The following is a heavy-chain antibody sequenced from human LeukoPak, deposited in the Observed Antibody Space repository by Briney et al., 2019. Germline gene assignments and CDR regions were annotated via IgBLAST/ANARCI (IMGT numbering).Heavy chain of an antibody. Sequence: GGSLRLSCAASGFTFSSYGMNWVRQTPGKGLEWVSYIGTSSSTVYYADSVKGRFTISRDSAKNSLYLQMDSLRDEDTAVYYCARHDYGGNSGDYWGQGTLVTVSS. CDR3: ARHDYGGNSGDY. J-gene: IGHJ4*02. V-gene: IGHV3-48*02. CDR1: GFTFSSYG. CDR2: IGTSSSTV. D-gene: IGHD4-23*01.